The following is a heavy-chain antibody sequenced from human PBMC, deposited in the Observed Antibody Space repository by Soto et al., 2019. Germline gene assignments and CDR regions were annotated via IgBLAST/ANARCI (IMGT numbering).Heavy chain of an antibody. CDR1: GFTFSSYA. J-gene: IGHJ4*02. D-gene: IGHD3-10*01. CDR2: ISKDGNSK. Sequence: PVGSLRLSCAASGFTFSSYAIHWVRQAPGKGLEWVTIISKDGNSKHYADSVKGRFTISRDNSKNTLFLQMNSLRAEDTAVYYCARDPQGSYCYIDYWGQGTPVTVSS. CDR3: ARDPQGSYCYIDY. V-gene: IGHV3-30-3*01.